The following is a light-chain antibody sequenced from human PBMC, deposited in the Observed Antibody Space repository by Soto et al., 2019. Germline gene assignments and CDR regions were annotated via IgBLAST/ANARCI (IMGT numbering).Light chain of an antibody. Sequence: EIVLTQAPGALSLSPGERATLSCRASQTVSDNYLAWYQQKPGQAPRLLIYGASTRATGIPDRFSGSGSGTAFTLTISRLEPEDFAVYYCQQHGRSPRVSFGGGTKVQIK. V-gene: IGKV3-20*01. CDR1: QTVSDNY. CDR3: QQHGRSPRVS. J-gene: IGKJ4*01. CDR2: GAS.